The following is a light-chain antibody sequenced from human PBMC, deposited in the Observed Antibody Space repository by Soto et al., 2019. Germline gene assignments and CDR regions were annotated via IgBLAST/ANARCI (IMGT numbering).Light chain of an antibody. Sequence: QSALTQPASLSGAPGQSITISCTGTSSDVGGYNYVSWYQHHPGKAPKLMIYEVSNRPSGVSNRFSGSKSGNTASLTISGLQAEDEADYYCSSYTSSSPLVFGTGTKLTVL. J-gene: IGLJ1*01. V-gene: IGLV2-14*01. CDR1: SSDVGGYNY. CDR2: EVS. CDR3: SSYTSSSPLV.